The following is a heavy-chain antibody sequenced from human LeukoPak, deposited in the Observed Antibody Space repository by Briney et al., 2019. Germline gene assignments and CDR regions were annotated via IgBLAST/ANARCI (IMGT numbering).Heavy chain of an antibody. D-gene: IGHD5-18*01. CDR2: IYYSGTT. CDR3: AKGAGGFSYCNWSDP. J-gene: IGHJ5*02. Sequence: KASETLSLTCTVSGGSISSSPYYWGWIRQPPGKGLEWIGSIYYSGTTHYNPSLKSRVTISVDTSKNQFSLKLASVTAADTAIYYCAKGAGGFSYCNWSDPWGQGTLVTVSS. CDR1: GGSISSSPYY. V-gene: IGHV4-39*07.